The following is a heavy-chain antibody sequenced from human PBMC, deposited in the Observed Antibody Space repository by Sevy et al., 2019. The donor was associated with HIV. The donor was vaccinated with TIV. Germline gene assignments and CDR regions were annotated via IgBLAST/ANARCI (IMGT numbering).Heavy chain of an antibody. CDR1: GASMSGYY. CDR2: IYDTGDT. D-gene: IGHD1-1*01. Sequence: LRLSCTLSGASMSGYYWSWIRQPPGKGLEWIGYIYDTGDTNFNPSLKSRVTISQDTSKTQFSLSLSSVNTADTAVYYCARGRSNFRYWSQGTLVTVSS. CDR3: ARGRSNFRY. V-gene: IGHV4-59*13. J-gene: IGHJ4*02.